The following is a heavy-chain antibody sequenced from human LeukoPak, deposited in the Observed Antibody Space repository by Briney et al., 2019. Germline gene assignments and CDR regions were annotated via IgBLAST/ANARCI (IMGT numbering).Heavy chain of an antibody. V-gene: IGHV4-31*03. Sequence: SEILSLTCNVSGLSVSDGRYYWTWIRQHPGKGLQCIGYKYYSGSAKYHPSLNSRLTISIDTSKNQFSLQLSSVTSADTATYYCATPYRSGISCLDVFNMWGQGTRVTVSS. CDR3: ATPYRSGISCLDVFNM. J-gene: IGHJ3*02. CDR2: KYYSGSA. CDR1: GLSVSDGRYY. D-gene: IGHD2-2*01.